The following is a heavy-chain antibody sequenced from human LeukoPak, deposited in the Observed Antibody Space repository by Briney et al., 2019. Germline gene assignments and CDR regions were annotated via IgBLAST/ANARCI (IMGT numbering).Heavy chain of an antibody. CDR1: GFIFGDYT. D-gene: IGHD6-13*01. V-gene: IGHV3-21*01. Sequence: TGGSLRLSCVASGFIFGDYTMTWVRQAPGTGLEWVSSISRTGGYIYYADSLKGRFTISRDNAKNSLALQMNCLNDEDTAVYYCARGGWGRAAAGMGDAIDIWGQGTMVTVSS. CDR2: ISRTGGYI. J-gene: IGHJ3*02. CDR3: ARGGWGRAAAGMGDAIDI.